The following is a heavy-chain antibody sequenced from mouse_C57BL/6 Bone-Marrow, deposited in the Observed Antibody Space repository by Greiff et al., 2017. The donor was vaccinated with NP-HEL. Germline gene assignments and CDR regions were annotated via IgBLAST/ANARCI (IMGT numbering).Heavy chain of an antibody. V-gene: IGHV1-7*01. Sequence: VQLQQSGAELAKPGASVKLSCKASGYTFTSYWMHWVKQRPGPGLAWIGYINPSSGYTKYNQKFKDKATLTADKSSSTAYMQLSSLTYEDSAGYYCASNYDGYHYFDYWGQGTTLTVSS. CDR1: GYTFTSYW. D-gene: IGHD2-3*01. CDR2: INPSSGYT. CDR3: ASNYDGYHYFDY. J-gene: IGHJ2*01.